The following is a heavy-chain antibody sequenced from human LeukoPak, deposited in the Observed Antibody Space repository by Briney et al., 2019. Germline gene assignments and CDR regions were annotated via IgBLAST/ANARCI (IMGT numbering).Heavy chain of an antibody. D-gene: IGHD5-12*01. CDR2: IYTSGST. Sequence: SETLSLTCTVSGGSISSYYWGWIRQPPGKGLEWIGYIYTSGSTNYNPSLKSRVTISVDTSKNQFSLKLSSVTAADTAVYYCARKPGESGYNDDHFDYWGQGTLVTVSS. CDR3: ARKPGESGYNDDHFDY. CDR1: GGSISSYY. J-gene: IGHJ4*02. V-gene: IGHV4-4*09.